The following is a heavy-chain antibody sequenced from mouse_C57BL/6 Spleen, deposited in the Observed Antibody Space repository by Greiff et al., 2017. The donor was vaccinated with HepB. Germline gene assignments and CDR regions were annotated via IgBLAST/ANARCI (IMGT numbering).Heavy chain of an antibody. CDR3: AREDYLFAY. V-gene: IGHV1-82*01. CDR2: IYPGDGDT. D-gene: IGHD2-4*01. CDR1: GYAFSSSW. Sequence: VKLMESGPELVKPGASVKISCKASGYAFSSSWMNWVKQRPGKGLEWIGRIYPGDGDTNYNGKFKGKATLTADKSSSTAYMQLSSLTSEDSAVYFCAREDYLFAYWGQGTLVTVSA. J-gene: IGHJ3*01.